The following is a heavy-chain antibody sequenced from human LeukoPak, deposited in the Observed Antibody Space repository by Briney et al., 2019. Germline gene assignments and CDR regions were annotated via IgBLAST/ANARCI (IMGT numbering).Heavy chain of an antibody. V-gene: IGHV1-2*02. CDR3: ARVQCCDVGKSFLFDY. CDR1: GYTFTDLY. Sequence: ASVKVSCKASGYTFTDLYIHWVRQAPGQGLEWVGWINTRSGGTRYAQNFQGRVSMTRDTSISTAYMELGSLTSDDTAVFYCARVQCCDVGKSFLFDYWGQGTLVTASS. J-gene: IGHJ4*02. D-gene: IGHD1-26*01. CDR2: INTRSGGT.